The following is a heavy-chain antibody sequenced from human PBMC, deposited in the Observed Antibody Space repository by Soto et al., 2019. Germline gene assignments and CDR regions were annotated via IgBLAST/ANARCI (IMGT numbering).Heavy chain of an antibody. CDR3: AKGVVRAPAYFDY. D-gene: IGHD3-10*01. Sequence: GGALRLSCRVSGFTFSAFAIYWVRQAPGKGLEWVALISYDGRNEDYAESVRGRFTISRDNSKNTLYLDMNSLSAEDSAVYFWAKGVVRAPAYFDYWGQGTLVTVSS. J-gene: IGHJ4*02. V-gene: IGHV3-30*18. CDR2: ISYDGRNE. CDR1: GFTFSAFA.